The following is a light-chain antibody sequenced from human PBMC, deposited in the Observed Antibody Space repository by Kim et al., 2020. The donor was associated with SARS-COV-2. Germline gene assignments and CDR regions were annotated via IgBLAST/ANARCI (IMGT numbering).Light chain of an antibody. V-gene: IGLV2-23*02. J-gene: IGLJ2*01. CDR1: SSDVGSYNL. CDR3: CSYVV. Sequence: VSGSPGQQITISCTGTSSDVGSYNLVSWYQQHPGKAPKLMIYEVSKRPSGVSNRFSGSKSGNTASLTISGLQAEDEADYYCCSYVVFGGGTQLTVL. CDR2: EVS.